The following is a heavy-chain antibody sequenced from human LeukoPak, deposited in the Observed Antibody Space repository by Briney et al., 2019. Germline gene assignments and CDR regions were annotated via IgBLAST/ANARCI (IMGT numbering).Heavy chain of an antibody. D-gene: IGHD1-26*01. V-gene: IGHV4-59*01. CDR1: GGSISSYY. J-gene: IGHJ3*02. CDR2: IYYSGST. Sequence: SETLSLTCTVSGGSISSYYWSWIRQAPGKGLEWVAYIYYSGSTNYNPSLKSRVTISVDASKKQFSLKLNSVTAADTAVYYCARNNNLVGATNNDAFDIWGQGTMVTVSP. CDR3: ARNNNLVGATNNDAFDI.